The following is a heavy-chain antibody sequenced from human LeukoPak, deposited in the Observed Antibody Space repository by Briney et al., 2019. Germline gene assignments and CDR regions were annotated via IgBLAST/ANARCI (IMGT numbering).Heavy chain of an antibody. Sequence: GGSLRLSCAASGFTFSDYWIHWVRQAPGKGLVWVSRINTDASSTSYADSVKGRFTISRDNAKNTLYLQMNSLRAEDTAVYYCARVQGHPPNGLDVWGQGTMVTVSS. D-gene: IGHD2-8*01. CDR1: GFTFSDYW. J-gene: IGHJ3*01. V-gene: IGHV3-74*01. CDR2: INTDASST. CDR3: ARVQGHPPNGLDV.